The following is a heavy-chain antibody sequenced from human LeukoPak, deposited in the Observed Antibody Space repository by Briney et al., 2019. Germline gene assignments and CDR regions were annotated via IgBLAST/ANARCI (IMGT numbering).Heavy chain of an antibody. D-gene: IGHD1-26*01. CDR1: GFTFSTYA. J-gene: IGHJ4*02. CDR2: ISSNGGST. CDR3: VFLGGGDTTDY. Sequence: GGPLRLSCAASGFTFSTYAMHWVRQAPGKGLEYVSAISSNGGSTYYANSVKGRFTISRDNSKNTLYLQMGSLRAEDMAVYYCVFLGGGDTTDYWGQGTLVTVSS. V-gene: IGHV3-64*01.